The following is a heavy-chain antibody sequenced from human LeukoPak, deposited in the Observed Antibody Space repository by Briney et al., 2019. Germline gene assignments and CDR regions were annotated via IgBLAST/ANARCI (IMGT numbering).Heavy chain of an antibody. D-gene: IGHD6-19*01. J-gene: IGHJ5*02. Sequence: GGSLRLSCAASGFTFSSYSMNWIRQAPGKGLEWVSSISGSSSYKYYADSVKGRFTISRDNAKNSLYLQMNSLRAEDTAVYYCARDQSSVAGTTYNWFDPWGQGTLVTVSS. CDR2: ISGSSSYK. V-gene: IGHV3-21*01. CDR1: GFTFSSYS. CDR3: ARDQSSVAGTTYNWFDP.